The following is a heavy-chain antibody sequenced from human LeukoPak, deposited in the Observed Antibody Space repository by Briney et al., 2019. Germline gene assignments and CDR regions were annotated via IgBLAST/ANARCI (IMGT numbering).Heavy chain of an antibody. Sequence: PSETLSLTCTVSGGSIRSSYYYWGWIRQPPGKGLEWIGSIYDSGSTYYNPSLKSRVTISVDTSKNQFSLKLNSVTAADTAVYYCARKGDIVVVPAAKQTPGAAFDIWGQGTMVTVSS. CDR1: GGSIRSSYYY. V-gene: IGHV4-39*01. D-gene: IGHD2-2*01. CDR2: IYDSGST. J-gene: IGHJ3*02. CDR3: ARKGDIVVVPAAKQTPGAAFDI.